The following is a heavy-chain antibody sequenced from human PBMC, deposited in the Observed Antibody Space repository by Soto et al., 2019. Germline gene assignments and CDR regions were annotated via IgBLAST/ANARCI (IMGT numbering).Heavy chain of an antibody. CDR2: ISGSGGNT. CDR1: GFTFSSYA. CDR3: AKDMGASVVRGYFDY. D-gene: IGHD3-10*01. Sequence: EVQLLESGGGLVQPGGSLRLSCAASGFTFSSYAMSWVRQAPGKGLEWVSAISGSGGNTSYADSVKGRFTISRDNSKSTLCLQMNSLRAEDTAIYYCAKDMGASVVRGYFDYWGQGTLVTVSS. V-gene: IGHV3-23*01. J-gene: IGHJ4*02.